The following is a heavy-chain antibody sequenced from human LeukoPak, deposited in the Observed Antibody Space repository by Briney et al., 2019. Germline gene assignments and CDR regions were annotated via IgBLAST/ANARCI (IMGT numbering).Heavy chain of an antibody. CDR2: ISGSGDST. D-gene: IGHD5-24*01. CDR1: GFTFSSYG. Sequence: GGSLRLSCAASGFTFSSYGMNWVRQAPGKGLEWVSIISGSGDSTYYAASVKGRFTISRDNSKNTLYLQMSSLRAEDTAVYYCATYNGMATLRWGFDFWGQGTLVTVSS. J-gene: IGHJ4*02. CDR3: ATYNGMATLRWGFDF. V-gene: IGHV3-23*01.